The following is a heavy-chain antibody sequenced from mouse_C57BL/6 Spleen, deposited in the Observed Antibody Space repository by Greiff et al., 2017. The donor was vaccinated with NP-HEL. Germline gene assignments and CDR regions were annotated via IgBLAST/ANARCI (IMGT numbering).Heavy chain of an antibody. CDR2: FHPYNDDT. V-gene: IGHV1-47*01. D-gene: IGHD2-5*01. CDR3: AIYSNYAWFAY. J-gene: IGHJ3*01. Sequence: VQLPQSGAELVKPGASVKMSCKASGYTFTTYPIAWMKQNHGKSLEWIGHFHPYNDDTKYNQKFQGKATLTVEKSSSTVYLELRRLTSADSAVYYCAIYSNYAWFAYWGQGTLVTVSA. CDR1: GYTFTTYP.